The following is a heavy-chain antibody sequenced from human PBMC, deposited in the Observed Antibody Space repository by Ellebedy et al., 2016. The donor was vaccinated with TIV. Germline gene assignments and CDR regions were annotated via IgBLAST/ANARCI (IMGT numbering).Heavy chain of an antibody. Sequence: GESLKISCVASGFTFSSYGMHWVRQAPGKGLEWVAFIRYDGSNKYYADSVKGRFTISRDNSKNTLYLQMNSLRAEDTALYYCAKGGNPDFDYWGQGTLVTGSS. CDR1: GFTFSSYG. V-gene: IGHV3-30*02. CDR2: IRYDGSNK. CDR3: AKGGNPDFDY. J-gene: IGHJ4*02. D-gene: IGHD4-23*01.